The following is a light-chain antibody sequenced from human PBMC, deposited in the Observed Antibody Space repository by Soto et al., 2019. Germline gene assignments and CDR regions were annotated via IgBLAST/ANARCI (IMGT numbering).Light chain of an antibody. CDR2: AAS. J-gene: IGKJ4*01. CDR1: QGIRSN. CDR3: QQYKSSPLT. Sequence: DIQLTHFPAFLSASVGYRSNITCRASQGIRSNLDWYQKKPGKAPKLLIYAASTLQSGVPSRFSGSGSGTEVTLTISSVQPDDFATYYCQQYKSSPLTFGGGTQVDIK. V-gene: IGKV1-9*01.